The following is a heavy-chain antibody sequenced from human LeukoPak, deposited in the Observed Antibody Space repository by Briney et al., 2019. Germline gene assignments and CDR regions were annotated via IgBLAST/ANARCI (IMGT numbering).Heavy chain of an antibody. CDR3: AKVDRGDYSSSPVPYYNYYMNV. V-gene: IGHV3-21*01. D-gene: IGHD6-13*01. CDR2: ISSSSSLI. Sequence: GWSLRLSCAASGFTFSYYSMNWVRQAPGRVLEWVSCISSSSSLIFYSDSVRGRFTISRDNAKNLLYLHMNSLRVEDTAVYYCAKVDRGDYSSSPVPYYNYYMNVWGKGTTVTVSS. J-gene: IGHJ6*03. CDR1: GFTFSYYS.